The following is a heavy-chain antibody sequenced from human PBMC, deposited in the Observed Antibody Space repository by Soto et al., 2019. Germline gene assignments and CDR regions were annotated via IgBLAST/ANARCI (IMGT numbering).Heavy chain of an antibody. V-gene: IGHV3-23*01. CDR3: AKDLKQWLVPGFDY. J-gene: IGHJ4*02. CDR1: GFTFSSYA. Sequence: EVQLLESGGGLVQPGGSLRLSCAASGFTFSSYAMSWVRQAPGKGLEWVSGISGSGGSTYYADSVEGRFTISRDNSKNTLYLQMNSLSAEDTAVYYCAKDLKQWLVPGFDYWGQGTLVTVSS. D-gene: IGHD6-19*01. CDR2: ISGSGGST.